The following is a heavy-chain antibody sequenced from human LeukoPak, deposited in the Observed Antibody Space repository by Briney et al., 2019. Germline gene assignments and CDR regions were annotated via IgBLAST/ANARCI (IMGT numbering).Heavy chain of an antibody. D-gene: IGHD3-9*01. CDR1: GGSISSYY. Sequence: SETLSLTCSVSGGSISSYYWSWIRQRPGKGAELIGYIYYSGSTNYNPSLKSRVTISVDTSKSQFSLKLTSVTAADTAVYYCARRNYVILTGYAIYYFDCWGQGTLVTVSS. CDR3: ARRNYVILTGYAIYYFDC. V-gene: IGHV4-59*01. CDR2: IYYSGST. J-gene: IGHJ4*02.